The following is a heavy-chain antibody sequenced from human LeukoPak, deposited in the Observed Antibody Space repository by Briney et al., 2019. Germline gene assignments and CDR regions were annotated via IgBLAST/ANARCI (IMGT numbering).Heavy chain of an antibody. Sequence: ASVKVSCKASGYTFTGYYMHWVRQAPGQGLEWMGWINPNSGGTNYGQKFQGRVTMTRDTSISTAYMELSRLTSDDSAVYYCARDDAHSDQNAFDIWGQGTLVTVSS. CDR2: INPNSGGT. CDR3: ARDDAHSDQNAFDI. V-gene: IGHV1-2*02. CDR1: GYTFTGYY. J-gene: IGHJ3*02. D-gene: IGHD2-21*02.